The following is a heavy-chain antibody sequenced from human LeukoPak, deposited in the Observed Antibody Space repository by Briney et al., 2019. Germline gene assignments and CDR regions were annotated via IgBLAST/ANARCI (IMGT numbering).Heavy chain of an antibody. J-gene: IGHJ4*02. CDR2: INHSGST. Sequence: PSETLSLTCAVYGGSFSGYYWSWIRQPPGEGLDWIGEINHSGSTNYDPSLKSRVTISVDTSKNQFSLKLSSVTAADTAVYYCASTGYCSSTSCYYYFDYWGQGTLVTVSS. CDR3: ASTGYCSSTSCYYYFDY. D-gene: IGHD2-2*01. CDR1: GGSFSGYY. V-gene: IGHV4-34*01.